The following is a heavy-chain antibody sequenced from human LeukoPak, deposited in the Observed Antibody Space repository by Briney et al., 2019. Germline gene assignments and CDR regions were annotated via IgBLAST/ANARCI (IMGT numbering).Heavy chain of an antibody. J-gene: IGHJ4*02. D-gene: IGHD3-9*01. CDR2: INPNSGGT. CDR1: EYTFTGYY. Sequence: ASVKISCKASEYTFTGYYMHWVRQAPGQGLEWMGWINPNSGGTNYAQKFQGWVTMTRDTSISTAYMELSRLRSDDTAVYYCARTYPLYYDILTGYWAEYYFDYWGQGTLVTVSS. CDR3: ARTYPLYYDILTGYWAEYYFDY. V-gene: IGHV1-2*04.